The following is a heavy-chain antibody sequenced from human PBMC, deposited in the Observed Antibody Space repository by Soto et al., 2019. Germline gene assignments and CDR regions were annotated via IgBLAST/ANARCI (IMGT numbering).Heavy chain of an antibody. J-gene: IGHJ6*02. CDR3: ARRREGYYYGWDV. V-gene: IGHV3-74*01. CDR1: RFTFSSYW. Sequence: EERLVESGGGSVQPGGSLRLSCAASRFTFSSYWMYWVRQAPGTGLVWVSRINSDGSSTRYADSVKGRFSISRDNSKSTLDLQMNTLRAEDTAVYYCARRREGYYYGWDVWGQGTTVTVSS. CDR2: INSDGSST. D-gene: IGHD1-26*01.